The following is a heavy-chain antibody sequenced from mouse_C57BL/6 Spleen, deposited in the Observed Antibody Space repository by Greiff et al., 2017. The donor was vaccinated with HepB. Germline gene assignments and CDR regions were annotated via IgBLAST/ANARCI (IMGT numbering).Heavy chain of an antibody. CDR3: ARDDGYYVGVAY. Sequence: VQLQQSGPELVKPGASVKISCKASGYAFSSSWMNWVKQRPGKGLEWIGRIYPGDGDTNYNGKFKGKATLTADKSSSTAYMQLSSLTSEDSAVYFCARDDGYYVGVAYWGQGTLVTVSA. D-gene: IGHD2-3*01. V-gene: IGHV1-82*01. CDR1: GYAFSSSW. CDR2: IYPGDGDT. J-gene: IGHJ3*01.